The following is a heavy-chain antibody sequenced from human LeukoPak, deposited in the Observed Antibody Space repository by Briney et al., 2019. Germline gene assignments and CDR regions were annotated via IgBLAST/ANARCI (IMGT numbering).Heavy chain of an antibody. Sequence: SQTLSLTCTVSGGSISSADYYWSWIRQPPGKGLEWIGHIYHSGSTYYNPSLKSRVTMSVDRSKNQFSLKLSSVTAADTAVYYCARLGLGYCSSTSCGGDAFDIWGQGTMVTVSS. V-gene: IGHV4-30-2*01. CDR3: ARLGLGYCSSTSCGGDAFDI. CDR2: IYHSGST. CDR1: GGSISSADYY. D-gene: IGHD2-2*01. J-gene: IGHJ3*02.